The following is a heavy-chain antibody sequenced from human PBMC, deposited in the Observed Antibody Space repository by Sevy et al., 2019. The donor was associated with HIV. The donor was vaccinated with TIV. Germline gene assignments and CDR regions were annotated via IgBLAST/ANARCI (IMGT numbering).Heavy chain of an antibody. D-gene: IGHD6-13*01. CDR1: GVSIRSSSSY. V-gene: IGHV4-39*01. CDR2: YYYSGST. Sequence: SETLSLTCTVSGVSIRSSSSYWGWIRQPPGKGLEWIGGYYYSGSTYYNPSLKSRVTISVDTSENQFSLRLNSVTAEDTAVYYCATPWEYSTSWYAFDIWGLGTLVTVSS. J-gene: IGHJ3*02. CDR3: ATPWEYSTSWYAFDI.